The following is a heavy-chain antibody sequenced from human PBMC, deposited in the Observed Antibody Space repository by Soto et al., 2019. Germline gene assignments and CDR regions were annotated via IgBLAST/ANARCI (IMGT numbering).Heavy chain of an antibody. V-gene: IGHV3-64*02. CDR1: GFTFSSYA. J-gene: IGHJ4*02. CDR2: ISSHGGGT. Sequence: LRLSCAASGFTFSSYAMHWVRQAPGKGLEYVSAISSHGGGTFYADSVMGRFTISRDDSKNTLYLQMGSLRAEDMAVYYCARASRSSGWYDYWGQGTLVTVSS. D-gene: IGHD6-19*01. CDR3: ARASRSSGWYDY.